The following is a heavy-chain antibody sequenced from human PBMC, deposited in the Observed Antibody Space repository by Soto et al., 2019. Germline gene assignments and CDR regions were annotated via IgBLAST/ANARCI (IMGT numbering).Heavy chain of an antibody. CDR3: ARRYGASFDY. CDR1: CGSISSHY. D-gene: IGHD4-17*01. V-gene: IGHV4-59*11. CDR2: IYYSGST. J-gene: IGHJ4*02. Sequence: SQTLSLTCTVSCGSISSHYWSWIRQPPGKGLEWIGYIYYSGSTNYNPSLKSRVTISVDTSKNQFSLKLSSVTAADTAVYYCARRYGASFDYWGQGTLVTVSS.